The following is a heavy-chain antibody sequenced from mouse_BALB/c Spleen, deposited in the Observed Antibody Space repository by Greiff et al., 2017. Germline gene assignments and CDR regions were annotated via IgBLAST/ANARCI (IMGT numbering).Heavy chain of an antibody. Sequence: VKLMESGPDLVAPSQSLSITCTVSGFSLTSYGVHWVRQPPGKGLEWLVVIWSDGSTTYNSALKSRLSISKDNSKSQVFLKMNSLQTDDTAMYYCARHSSMITGYFDVWGAGTTVTVSS. CDR1: GFSLTSYG. CDR3: ARHSSMITGYFDV. D-gene: IGHD2-4*01. V-gene: IGHV2-6-2*01. CDR2: IWSDGST. J-gene: IGHJ1*01.